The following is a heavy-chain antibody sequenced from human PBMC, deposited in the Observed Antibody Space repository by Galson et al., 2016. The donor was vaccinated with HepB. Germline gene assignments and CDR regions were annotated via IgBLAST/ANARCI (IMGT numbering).Heavy chain of an antibody. D-gene: IGHD4-23*01. V-gene: IGHV3-53*01. CDR2: MYIDGNA. Sequence: SLRLPCAASGLSVSSNYMRWIRQAPGKGLEWVSVMYIDGNAYYADSVKGRFTLSRGNSQNTVYLQMSSLRGEDTAMYYCARDPPVGTAGGLDIWGHGTMVSVSS. CDR1: GLSVSSNY. CDR3: ARDPPVGTAGGLDI. J-gene: IGHJ3*02.